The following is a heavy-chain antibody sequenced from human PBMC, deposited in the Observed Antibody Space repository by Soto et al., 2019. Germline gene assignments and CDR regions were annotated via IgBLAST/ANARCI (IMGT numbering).Heavy chain of an antibody. CDR2: INHSGST. CDR3: ARVNYGSGSYYLYYYYYYMDV. CDR1: SGSYIGYY. J-gene: IGHJ6*03. D-gene: IGHD3-10*01. Sequence: PSETLSLTCAVYSGSYIGYYWSWIRQPPGKGLEWIGEINHSGSTNYNPSLKSRVTISVDTSKNQFSLKLSSVTAADTAVYYCARVNYGSGSYYLYYYYYYMDVWGKGTTVTVS. V-gene: IGHV4-34*01.